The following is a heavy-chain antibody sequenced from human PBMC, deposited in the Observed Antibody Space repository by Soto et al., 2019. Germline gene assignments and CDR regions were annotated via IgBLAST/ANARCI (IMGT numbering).Heavy chain of an antibody. CDR1: GFTFRTNG. CDR3: AKDRDRTWSFDY. Sequence: PGGSLRLSCAASGFTFRTNGMHWVRQAPGKGLEWVAVISFDDTNKYYADSVKGRFTISRDNSKNTLYLQMNSLRAEDTAVYYCAKDRDRTWSFDYWGQGTLVTVSS. V-gene: IGHV3-30*18. CDR2: ISFDDTNK. D-gene: IGHD2-8*02. J-gene: IGHJ4*02.